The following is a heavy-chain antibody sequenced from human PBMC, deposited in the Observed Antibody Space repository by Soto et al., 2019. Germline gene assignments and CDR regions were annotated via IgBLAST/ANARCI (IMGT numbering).Heavy chain of an antibody. Sequence: SVKVSCKASGGTFSSYTISWVRLAPGQGLEWMGRIIPILGIANYAQKFQGRVTITADKSTSTAYMELSSLRSEDTAVYYCARISQPHDYGDSDYWGQGTLVTVSS. CDR1: GGTFSSYT. V-gene: IGHV1-69*02. D-gene: IGHD4-17*01. CDR3: ARISQPHDYGDSDY. CDR2: IIPILGIA. J-gene: IGHJ4*02.